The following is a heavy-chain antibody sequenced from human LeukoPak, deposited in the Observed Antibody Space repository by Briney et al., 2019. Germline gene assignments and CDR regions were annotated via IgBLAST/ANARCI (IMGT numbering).Heavy chain of an antibody. V-gene: IGHV3-74*01. D-gene: IGHD1-26*01. CDR1: GFTFSSYW. Sequence: PGGSLRLSCAASGFTFSSYWMHWVRQAPGKGLVWVSRINSDGSNTNYADSVKGRLTISRDNAKNTLYLQMNSLRAEDTAVYYCASSRYSGSYFDYWGQGTLVTVS. CDR3: ASSRYSGSYFDY. J-gene: IGHJ4*02. CDR2: INSDGSNT.